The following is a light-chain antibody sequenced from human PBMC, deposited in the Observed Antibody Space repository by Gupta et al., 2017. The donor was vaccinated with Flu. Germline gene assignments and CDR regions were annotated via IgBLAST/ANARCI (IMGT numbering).Light chain of an antibody. CDR2: GNN. J-gene: IGLJ2*01. CDR3: QSYDSSLSGYVV. Sequence: SVLTQPPSVSGAPGQRVTISCTGRSSNIGAGYDVHWYQQLPGTAPKLLIYGNNNRPSGVPDRFSGSKSGTSASLAITGLQAEDEADYYCQSYDSSLSGYVVFGGGTKLTVL. CDR1: SSNIGAGYD. V-gene: IGLV1-40*01.